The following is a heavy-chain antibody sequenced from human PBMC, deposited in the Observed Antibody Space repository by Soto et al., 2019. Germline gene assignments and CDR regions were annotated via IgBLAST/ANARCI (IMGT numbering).Heavy chain of an antibody. CDR3: ARPSSDSSGTAADP. D-gene: IGHD3-22*01. CDR1: GGSISSGGYY. V-gene: IGHV4-31*03. CDR2: IYYGGST. J-gene: IGHJ5*02. Sequence: QVQLQEPGPGLVKPSQTLSLTCTVSGGSISSGGYYWSWIRQHPGKGLEWIGYIYYGGSTYYNPSLQSRVTISVDTSKNQFSLKLSSVTAAATAVYYCARPSSDSSGTAADPWGQGTLVTVSS.